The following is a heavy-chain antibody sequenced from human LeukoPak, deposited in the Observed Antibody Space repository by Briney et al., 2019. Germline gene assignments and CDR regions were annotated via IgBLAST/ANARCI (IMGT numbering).Heavy chain of an antibody. Sequence: ASVKVSCKASGYTFTGYYMHWVRQAPGQGLEWMGWINHNSGGTNYAQKFQGWVTMTRDTSISTAYMELSRLRSDDTAVYYCAREAAVAGRGLDYWGQGTLVTVSS. CDR3: AREAAVAGRGLDY. J-gene: IGHJ4*02. CDR2: INHNSGGT. V-gene: IGHV1-2*04. CDR1: GYTFTGYY. D-gene: IGHD6-19*01.